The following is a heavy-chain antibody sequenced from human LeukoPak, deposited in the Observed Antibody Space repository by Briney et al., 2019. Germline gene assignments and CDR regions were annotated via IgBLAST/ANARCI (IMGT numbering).Heavy chain of an antibody. J-gene: IGHJ4*02. CDR1: GFTFRNYV. CDR3: ARIKKSQSGSYYSGFDY. V-gene: IGHV3-30*14. CDR2: TSSDLNVK. D-gene: IGHD1-26*01. Sequence: GGSLRLSCAASGFTFRNYVIHWVRQAPGKGLEWVAVTSSDLNVKLYADSVKGRFTISRDNSKNTLYLQMNSLRAEGTAVYYCARIKKSQSGSYYSGFDYWGQGTLVTVSS.